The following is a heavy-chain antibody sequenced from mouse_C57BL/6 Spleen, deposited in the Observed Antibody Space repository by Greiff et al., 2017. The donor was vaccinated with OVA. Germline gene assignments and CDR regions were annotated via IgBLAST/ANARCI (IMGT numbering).Heavy chain of an antibody. V-gene: IGHV1-54*01. CDR1: GYAFTNYL. J-gene: IGHJ1*03. D-gene: IGHD1-1*01. Sequence: QVQLQQSGAELVRPGTSVKVSCKASGYAFTNYLIEWVKQRPGQGLEWIGVINPGSGGTNYNEKFKGKATLTADKSSSTAYMQLSSLTSEDSAVYFCARDYYGSSYEYFDVWGTGTTVTVSS. CDR2: INPGSGGT. CDR3: ARDYYGSSYEYFDV.